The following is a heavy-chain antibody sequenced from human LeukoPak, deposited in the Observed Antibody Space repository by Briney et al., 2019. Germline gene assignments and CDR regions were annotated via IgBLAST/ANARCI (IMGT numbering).Heavy chain of an antibody. Sequence: GGSLRLSXVRSGFTFSNYWMNWVRPAPGRGLEWVDNIKASDKGHGDSVKGRFSVSRDDARNSLYLQMDSLRAEDTAVYYCARDVDWNYDLWGQGTAVRVSS. J-gene: IGHJ4*02. CDR3: ARDVDWNYDL. D-gene: IGHD1-7*01. CDR1: GFTFSNYW. CDR2: IKASDK. V-gene: IGHV3-7*01.